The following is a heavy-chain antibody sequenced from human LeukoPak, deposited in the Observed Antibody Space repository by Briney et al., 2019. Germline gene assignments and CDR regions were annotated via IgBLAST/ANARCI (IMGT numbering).Heavy chain of an antibody. D-gene: IGHD3-22*01. CDR3: APHYYDSSGYPHDALDI. CDR2: ISSSSSYI. J-gene: IGHJ3*02. CDR1: GFTFSSYS. Sequence: GGSLRLSCAASGFTFSSYSMNWVRQAPGKGLEWVSSISSSSSYIYYADSVKGRFTISRDNAKNSLYLQMNSLRAEDTAVYYCAPHYYDSSGYPHDALDIWGQGTMVTVSS. V-gene: IGHV3-21*01.